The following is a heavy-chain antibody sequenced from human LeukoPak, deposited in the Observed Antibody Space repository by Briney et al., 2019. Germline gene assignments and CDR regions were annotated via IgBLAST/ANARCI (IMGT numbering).Heavy chain of an antibody. V-gene: IGHV3-30*02. CDR1: GFTFSSYG. CDR2: IRYDGSNK. D-gene: IGHD4-17*01. Sequence: PGGSLRLSCAASGFTFSSYGMHWVRQAPGKGLEWVAFIRYDGSNKYYADSVKGRFTISRDNSKNTLYLQMNSLRAEDTAVYYCARDLNPDYGDYVYWGQGTLVTVSS. CDR3: ARDLNPDYGDYVY. J-gene: IGHJ4*02.